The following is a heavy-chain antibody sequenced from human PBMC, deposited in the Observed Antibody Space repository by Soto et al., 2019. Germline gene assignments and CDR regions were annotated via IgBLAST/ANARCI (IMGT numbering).Heavy chain of an antibody. D-gene: IGHD2-2*01. CDR2: ISAYNGNT. Sequence: ASVKVSCKASGYTFTSYGISWVRQAPGQGLEWMGWISAYNGNTNYAQKLQGRVTMTTDTSTSTAYMELRSLRSDDTAVYYCARDRCSSTSCYWVLYYYGMDVWGQGTTVTVSS. J-gene: IGHJ6*02. V-gene: IGHV1-18*01. CDR3: ARDRCSSTSCYWVLYYYGMDV. CDR1: GYTFTSYG.